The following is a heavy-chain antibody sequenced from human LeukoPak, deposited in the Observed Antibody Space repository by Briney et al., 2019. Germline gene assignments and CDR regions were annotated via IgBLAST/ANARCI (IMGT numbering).Heavy chain of an antibody. CDR2: ISSSSSYI. CDR3: ARAPSPLAVAGTDY. J-gene: IGHJ4*02. Sequence: GGSLRLSCAASGFTFSSYSMNWVRQAPGRGLEWVSSISSSSSYIYYADSVKGRFTISRDNAKNSLYLQMNSLRAEDTAVYYCARAPSPLAVAGTDYWGQGTLVTVSS. V-gene: IGHV3-21*01. CDR1: GFTFSSYS. D-gene: IGHD6-19*01.